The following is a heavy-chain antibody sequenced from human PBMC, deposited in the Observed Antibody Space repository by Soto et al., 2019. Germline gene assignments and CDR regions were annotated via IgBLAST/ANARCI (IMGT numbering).Heavy chain of an antibody. J-gene: IGHJ4*02. CDR2: INSDGSSI. CDR1: GFTFRTW. V-gene: IGHV3-74*01. Sequence: EVQLVESGEGLVQPGGSLRLSCAASGFTFRTWMHWVRQAPGKGLVWVSRINSDGSSITYADSVKGRFIISRDNAKNTLYLQMNSLTVEDTAVYYCTRGASGYGNFDYWGQGVLVTASS. CDR3: TRGASGYGNFDY. D-gene: IGHD5-12*01.